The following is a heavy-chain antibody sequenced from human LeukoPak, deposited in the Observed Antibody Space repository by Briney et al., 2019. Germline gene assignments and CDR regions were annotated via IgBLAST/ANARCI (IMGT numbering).Heavy chain of an antibody. J-gene: IGHJ3*02. V-gene: IGHV1-69*06. D-gene: IGHD6-19*01. CDR2: IIPIFGTA. CDR3: ASDIAVAGTMDDAFDI. Sequence: ASVKVSCKASGYTFTSYGISWVRQAPGQGLEWMGGIIPIFGTANYAQKFQGRVTITADKSTSTAYMELSSLRSEGTAVYYCASDIAVAGTMDDAFDIWGQGTMVTVSS. CDR1: GYTFTSYG.